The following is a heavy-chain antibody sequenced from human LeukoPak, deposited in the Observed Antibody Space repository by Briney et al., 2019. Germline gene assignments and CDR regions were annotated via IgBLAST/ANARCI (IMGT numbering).Heavy chain of an antibody. Sequence: ASVKVSCKASGYTFTDYYMHWVRQAPGQGFEWMGWINPNDGDTNYAQKFQGRVTMTRDTSISTAHMEVSRLRSDDTAVYYCARVVGKCPVTGYFDYWGQGTLVTVSS. D-gene: IGHD3-16*01. V-gene: IGHV1-2*02. CDR1: GYTFTDYY. CDR3: ARVVGKCPVTGYFDY. CDR2: INPNDGDT. J-gene: IGHJ4*02.